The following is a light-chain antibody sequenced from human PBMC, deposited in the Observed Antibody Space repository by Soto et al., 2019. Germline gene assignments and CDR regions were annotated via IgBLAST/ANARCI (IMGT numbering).Light chain of an antibody. CDR3: QQRHMWPIT. CDR1: QSVRTY. J-gene: IGKJ5*01. CDR2: DAY. V-gene: IGKV3-11*01. Sequence: EIVMTQSPATLSVSPGERATLSCRASQSVRTYLGWYQQKPGQAPRLLIYDAYNRATGIPPRFSGSGSGTDFTLTISSLEPEDSAVYYCQQRHMWPITFGQGTRLEIK.